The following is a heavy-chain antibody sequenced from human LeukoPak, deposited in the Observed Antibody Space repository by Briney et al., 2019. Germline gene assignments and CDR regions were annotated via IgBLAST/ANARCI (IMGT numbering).Heavy chain of an antibody. CDR3: AREVGYSSSYYGRFDL. V-gene: IGHV1-2*06. D-gene: IGHD6-13*01. Sequence: ASVKVSCKASGYTFTGYYMHWVRQAPGQGLEWLGRINPNSGVPNYAQKFQGRVTMTRDTAISTAYMQLSSLRSGDTAVYYCAREVGYSSSYYGRFDLWGQGTLVTVSS. CDR2: INPNSGVP. J-gene: IGHJ5*02. CDR1: GYTFTGYY.